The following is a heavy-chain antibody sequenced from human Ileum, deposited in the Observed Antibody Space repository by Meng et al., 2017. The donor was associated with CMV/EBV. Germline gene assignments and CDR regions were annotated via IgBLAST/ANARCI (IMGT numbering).Heavy chain of an antibody. Sequence: SGFTFSSYWMHCVRHAPGKGLVWVSRLNNAGTNTAYADSVKGLFTISRDNAKNTLYLQMHSLRAEDTAVYYCARPTIGVFSLAFEIWGQGALVTVSS. CDR1: GFTFSSYW. D-gene: IGHD3-3*01. CDR2: LNNAGTNT. CDR3: ARPTIGVFSLAFEI. V-gene: IGHV3-74*01. J-gene: IGHJ3*02.